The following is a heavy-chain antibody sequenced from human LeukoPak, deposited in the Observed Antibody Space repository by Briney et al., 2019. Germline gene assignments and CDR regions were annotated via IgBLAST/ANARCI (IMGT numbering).Heavy chain of an antibody. J-gene: IGHJ4*02. CDR3: ARRRYGSGSYYLDY. Sequence: GESLKSSCKGSGYSFTSYWIGWVCQMPGKGLEWMGIIYPGDSDTRYSPSFQGQVTISADKSISTAYLQWSSLKASDTAMYYFARRRYGSGSYYLDYWGQGTLVTVSS. CDR1: GYSFTSYW. CDR2: IYPGDSDT. D-gene: IGHD3-10*01. V-gene: IGHV5-51*01.